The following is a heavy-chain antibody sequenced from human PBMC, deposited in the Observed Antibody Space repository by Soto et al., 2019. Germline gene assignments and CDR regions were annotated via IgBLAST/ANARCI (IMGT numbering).Heavy chain of an antibody. Sequence: TGGSLRLSCAASGFTFSSYGMHWVRQAPGKGLEWVAVISYDGSNKYYADSVKGRFTISRDNSKNTLYLQMNSLRAEDTAVYYCAKEWYSGSSGDGMDVWGQGTTVTVSS. CDR3: AKEWYSGSSGDGMDV. V-gene: IGHV3-30*18. CDR1: GFTFSSYG. J-gene: IGHJ6*02. D-gene: IGHD1-26*01. CDR2: ISYDGSNK.